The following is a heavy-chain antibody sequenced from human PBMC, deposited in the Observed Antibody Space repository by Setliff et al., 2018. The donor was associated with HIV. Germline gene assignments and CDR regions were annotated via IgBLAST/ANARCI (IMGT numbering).Heavy chain of an antibody. D-gene: IGHD3-3*01. CDR1: GGSITSDGYY. J-gene: IGHJ4*01. V-gene: IGHV4-31*02. CDR2: IFYSGSV. Sequence: PSETLSLTCTVSGGSITSDGYYWHWIRQHPGKGLEWIGYIFYSGSVYYNPSLKSRVTISLDTSQNQFSLELSSVTAADTAVYYCARAPITIFGVIIIPVYFDY. CDR3: ARAPITIFGVIIIPVYFDY.